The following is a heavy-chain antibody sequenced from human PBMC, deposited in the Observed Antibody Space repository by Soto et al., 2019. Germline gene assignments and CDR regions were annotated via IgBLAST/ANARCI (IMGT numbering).Heavy chain of an antibody. CDR3: ARDIGSGWYYFDY. CDR1: GFTFSSYS. Sequence: GGSLRLSCAASGFTFSSYSMNWVRQAPGKGLEWVSYITPSSDTIYYADSVKGRFTISRDNGKNSLYLQMNSLRDEDTAVYYCARDIGSGWYYFDYWGQGNLVTVSS. V-gene: IGHV3-48*02. CDR2: ITPSSDTI. D-gene: IGHD6-19*01. J-gene: IGHJ4*02.